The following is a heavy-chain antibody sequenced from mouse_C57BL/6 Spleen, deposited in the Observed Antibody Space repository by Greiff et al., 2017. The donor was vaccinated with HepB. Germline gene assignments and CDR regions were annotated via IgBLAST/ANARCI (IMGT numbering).Heavy chain of an antibody. Sequence: DVKLQESGAELVRPGASVKLSCTASGFNIKDYYMHWVKQRPEQGLEWIGRIDPEDGDTEYAPKFQGKATMTADTSSNTAYLQLSSLTSEDTAVYYCTTDYYGSPFAYWGQGTLVTVSA. CDR2: IDPEDGDT. CDR3: TTDYYGSPFAY. D-gene: IGHD1-1*01. V-gene: IGHV14-1*01. J-gene: IGHJ3*01. CDR1: GFNIKDYY.